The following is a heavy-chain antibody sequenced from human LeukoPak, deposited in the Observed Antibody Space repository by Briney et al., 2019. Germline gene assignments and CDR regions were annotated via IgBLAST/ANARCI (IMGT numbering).Heavy chain of an antibody. CDR2: ISSSSSSTI. Sequence: GRSLRLSCAASGFTFSSYSMNWVRQAPGKGLEWVSYISSSSSSTIYYADSVKGRFTISRDNAKNSLYLQMSSLRAEDTAVYYCARGYGFFDYWGQGTLVTVSS. CDR1: GFTFSSYS. V-gene: IGHV3-48*01. CDR3: ARGYGFFDY. J-gene: IGHJ4*02. D-gene: IGHD5-18*01.